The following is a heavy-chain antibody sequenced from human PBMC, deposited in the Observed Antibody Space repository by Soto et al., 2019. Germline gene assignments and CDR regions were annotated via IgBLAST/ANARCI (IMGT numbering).Heavy chain of an antibody. D-gene: IGHD2-8*02. CDR2: ISYNGDGT. CDR3: AKVLVQGPSPPYYFDY. J-gene: IGHJ4*02. CDR1: GFTFTSYG. V-gene: IGHV3-23*01. Sequence: PGGSLRLSCAASGFTFTSYGMIWVRQAPGKGLEWVSSISYNGDGTFYADSVKGRFTISRDTSENILNLQMNSLRAEDSAVYYCAKVLVQGPSPPYYFDYWGQGTLVTVSS.